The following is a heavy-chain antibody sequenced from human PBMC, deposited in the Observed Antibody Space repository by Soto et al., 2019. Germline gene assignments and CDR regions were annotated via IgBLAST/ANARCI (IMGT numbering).Heavy chain of an antibody. Sequence: QVQLRESGSGLVKASQTLTLTCTVSGDPITSGGYSWSWIRQPPGKGLEWIGNIFHSGSTSYNPSFQSRVTMSVDRSKNQFSLTVKSVIDADTAVYFCARQDNSGWAYFFDHWGQGILVTVSS. CDR2: IFHSGST. J-gene: IGHJ4*02. D-gene: IGHD6-25*01. V-gene: IGHV4-30-2*01. CDR1: GDPITSGGYS. CDR3: ARQDNSGWAYFFDH.